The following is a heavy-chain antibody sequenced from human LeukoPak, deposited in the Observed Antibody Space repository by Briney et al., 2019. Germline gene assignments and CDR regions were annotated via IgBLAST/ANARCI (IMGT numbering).Heavy chain of an antibody. D-gene: IGHD5-18*01. CDR1: GFTVSSNY. CDR2: IYSGGST. CDR3: ARSHGYSYDYYYYYYMDV. Sequence: GGSLRLSCAASGFTVSSNYMSWVRQAPGKGLEWVSIIYSGGSTYYADSVKGRFTISRDNSKNTLYLQMNSLRAEDTAVYYCARSHGYSYDYYYYYYMDVWGKGATVTVSS. J-gene: IGHJ6*03. V-gene: IGHV3-53*01.